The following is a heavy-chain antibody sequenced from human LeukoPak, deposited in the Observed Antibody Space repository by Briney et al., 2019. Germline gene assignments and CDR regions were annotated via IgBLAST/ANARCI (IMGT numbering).Heavy chain of an antibody. V-gene: IGHV1-2*02. Sequence: GASVKVSCKASGYTFTGYYMHWVRQAPGQGLEWMGWINPNSGVTNYAQKFQGRVTMTRDTSISTVYMELGRLRSDDTAVYYCARSRTGSSFLFDYWGQGTLVTVSS. CDR1: GYTFTGYY. CDR3: ARSRTGSSFLFDY. CDR2: INPNSGVT. D-gene: IGHD3/OR15-3a*01. J-gene: IGHJ4*02.